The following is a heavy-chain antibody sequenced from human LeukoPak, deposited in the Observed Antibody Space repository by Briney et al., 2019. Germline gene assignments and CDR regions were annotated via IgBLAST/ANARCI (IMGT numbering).Heavy chain of an antibody. Sequence: TSSETLSLTCPVSGGSIRSSSYYWDWIRQPPGRGLEWIGSVYYDGSTSYSPSLKSRVTIYVDTSKSQFSLRLSSVTAADTAVYYCARRRYNYGDFDHWGQGTLVTVSS. D-gene: IGHD1-1*01. V-gene: IGHV4-39*01. CDR3: ARRRYNYGDFDH. J-gene: IGHJ4*02. CDR2: VYYDGST. CDR1: GGSIRSSSYY.